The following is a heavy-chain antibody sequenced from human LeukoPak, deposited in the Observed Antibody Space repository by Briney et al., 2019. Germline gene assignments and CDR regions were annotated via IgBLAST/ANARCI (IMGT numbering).Heavy chain of an antibody. CDR3: AKDLYSSSWYAGLGYFDY. V-gene: IGHV3-7*03. D-gene: IGHD6-13*01. Sequence: PGGSLRLSCAASGFTFSSYWMSWVRQAPGKGLEWVANIKQDGSEKYYVDSVKGRFTISRDNSKNTLYLQMNSLRAEDTAVYYCAKDLYSSSWYAGLGYFDYWGQGTLVTVSS. CDR1: GFTFSSYW. CDR2: IKQDGSEK. J-gene: IGHJ4*02.